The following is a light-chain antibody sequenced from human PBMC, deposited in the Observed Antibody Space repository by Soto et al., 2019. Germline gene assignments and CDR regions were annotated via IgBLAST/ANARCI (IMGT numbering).Light chain of an antibody. CDR3: QQSYSIVWT. CDR1: QSIASY. CDR2: GAS. Sequence: DIQMTQSPSSLSASVGDRVSITCRASQSIASYLSWYQQRPGKAPNLLIYGASSLQSGVPSRFSGSGSGTDFTLTISRLQPEDFATYYCQQSYSIVWTFGQGTKVEIK. J-gene: IGKJ1*01. V-gene: IGKV1-39*01.